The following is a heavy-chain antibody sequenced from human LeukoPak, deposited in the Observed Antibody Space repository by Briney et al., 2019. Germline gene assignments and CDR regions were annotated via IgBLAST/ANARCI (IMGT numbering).Heavy chain of an antibody. V-gene: IGHV4-59*01. CDR2: IYYSGST. Sequence: PSETLSLTCTVSGGSISSYYWSWIRQPPGKGLEWIGYIYYSGSTNYNPSLKSRVTISVDTSKNQFSLKLSSVTAADTAVYYCARLSTYGDYLAYYYYYYMDVWGKGATVTVSS. CDR3: ARLSTYGDYLAYYYYYYMDV. D-gene: IGHD4-17*01. J-gene: IGHJ6*03. CDR1: GGSISSYY.